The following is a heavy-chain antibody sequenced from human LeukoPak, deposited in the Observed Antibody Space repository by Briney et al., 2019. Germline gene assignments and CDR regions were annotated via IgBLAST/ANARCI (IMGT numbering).Heavy chain of an antibody. CDR2: ISSSSSYI. D-gene: IGHD3-9*01. CDR3: ARDPLRYFDWLLGPYGMDV. Sequence: PGGPLRLSCAASGFTFSSYSMNWVRQAPGKGLEWVSSISSSSSYIYYADSVKGRFTISRDNAKNSLYLQMNSLRAEDTAVYYCARDPLRYFDWLLGPYGMDVWGKGTTVTVSS. CDR1: GFTFSSYS. V-gene: IGHV3-21*01. J-gene: IGHJ6*04.